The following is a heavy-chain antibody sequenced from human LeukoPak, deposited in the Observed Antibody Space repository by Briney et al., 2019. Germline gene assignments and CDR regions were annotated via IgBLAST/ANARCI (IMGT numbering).Heavy chain of an antibody. CDR3: ARVRKDSSGRNPPLGY. J-gene: IGHJ4*02. D-gene: IGHD6-19*01. V-gene: IGHV1-8*01. Sequence: ASVKVSCKASGYTFTSYDINWVRQATGQGLEWMGWMNPNSGNTGYAQKFQGRVTMTRNTSISTAYMELSGLRSEDTAVYYCARVRKDSSGRNPPLGYWGQGTLVTVSS. CDR1: GYTFTSYD. CDR2: MNPNSGNT.